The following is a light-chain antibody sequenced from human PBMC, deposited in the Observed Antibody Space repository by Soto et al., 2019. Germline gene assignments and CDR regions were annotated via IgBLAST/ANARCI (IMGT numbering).Light chain of an antibody. J-gene: IGLJ1*01. CDR2: EVS. CDR3: SSYTSSNTLEV. CDR1: SRDVGGSNY. Sequence: QSALIQPASVSGSPGQSITISCTGTSRDVGGSNYVSWYQHHPHRAPKLLIYEVSYRPSGVSSRVSGSKSGNTASLTISGLQAEDDADYYCSSYTSSNTLEVFGVGTKLTDL. V-gene: IGLV2-14*01.